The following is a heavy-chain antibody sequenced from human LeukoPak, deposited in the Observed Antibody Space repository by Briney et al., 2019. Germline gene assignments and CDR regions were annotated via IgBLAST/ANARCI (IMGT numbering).Heavy chain of an antibody. CDR3: ARGHTDIVVVPAAIEGAFDI. CDR2: ISYDGSNK. D-gene: IGHD2-2*01. V-gene: IGHV3-30-3*01. J-gene: IGHJ3*02. CDR1: GFTFSSYA. Sequence: GRSLGLSCAASGFTFSSYAMHWVRQAPGKGLEWVAVISYDGSNKYYADSVKGRFTISRDNSKNTLYLQMNSLRAEDTAVYYCARGHTDIVVVPAAIEGAFDIWGQGTMVTVSS.